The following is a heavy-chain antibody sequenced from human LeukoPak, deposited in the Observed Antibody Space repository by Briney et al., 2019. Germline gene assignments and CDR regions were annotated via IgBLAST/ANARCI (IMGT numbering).Heavy chain of an antibody. D-gene: IGHD5-18*01. Sequence: GASVKVSCKASGYTFINYYIHLVRQAPGQGLEWMGIINPSGGGTSYAQKFQGRVTMTRDTSTSTVYMYLSSLRSEDTAVYYCARAFDSYGLDYWGQGTLVTVSS. CDR2: INPSGGGT. V-gene: IGHV1-46*01. J-gene: IGHJ4*02. CDR3: ARAFDSYGLDY. CDR1: GYTFINYY.